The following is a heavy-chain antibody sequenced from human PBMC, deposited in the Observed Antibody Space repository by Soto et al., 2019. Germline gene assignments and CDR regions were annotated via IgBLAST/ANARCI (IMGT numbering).Heavy chain of an antibody. CDR1: GFTFSSYA. J-gene: IGHJ4*02. D-gene: IGHD6-19*01. CDR2: ISGSGGST. V-gene: IGHV3-23*01. CDR3: AKTVSIAVAGRDFDY. Sequence: GGSLRLSCAASGFTFSSYAMSWVRQAPGKGLEWVSAISGSGGSTYYADSVKGRFTISRDNSKNTLYLQMNSLRAEDTAVYYCAKTVSIAVAGRDFDYGGQGTLVTVSS.